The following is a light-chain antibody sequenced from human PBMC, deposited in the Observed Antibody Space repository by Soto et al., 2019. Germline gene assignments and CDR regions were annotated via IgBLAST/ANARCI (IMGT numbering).Light chain of an antibody. Sequence: DMRMTQSPSTLSTSVGDRVTITCRASQNIRGWLAWYQQKPGKAPKLLIYDASTLESGFPSRLSGSGSGTEFTLTISSLQPDDFATYYCQQYNSYSWTFGQGNTVAIK. V-gene: IGKV1-5*01. CDR3: QQYNSYSWT. CDR2: DAS. J-gene: IGKJ1*01. CDR1: QNIRGW.